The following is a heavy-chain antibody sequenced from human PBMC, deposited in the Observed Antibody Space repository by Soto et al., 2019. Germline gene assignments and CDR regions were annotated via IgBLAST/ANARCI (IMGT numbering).Heavy chain of an antibody. J-gene: IGHJ4*02. V-gene: IGHV4-59*12. D-gene: IGHD4-17*01. Sequence: SETLSLTCTVSGGSISSYYWSWIRQPPGKGLEWIGYIYYSGSTYYNPSLKSRVTISVDTSKNQFSLKLSSVTAADTAVYYCARDLVFGDYRQIDYWGQGTLVTVSS. CDR2: IYYSGST. CDR1: GGSISSYY. CDR3: ARDLVFGDYRQIDY.